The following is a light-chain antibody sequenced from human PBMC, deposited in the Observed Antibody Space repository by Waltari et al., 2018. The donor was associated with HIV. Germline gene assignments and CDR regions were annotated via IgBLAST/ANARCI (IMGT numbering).Light chain of an antibody. CDR1: ASIGNN. Sequence: MTQSPATLSVSPGGRATISCRTSASIGNNVISYQQRPGQAPRVLIYGASTRAPGIPGTITGSGSGTEFNHTFSSLPPEDTAVYYCHQHNYSPRSFGQGTRV. J-gene: IGKJ1*01. CDR3: HQHNYSPRS. CDR2: GAS. V-gene: IGKV3-15*01.